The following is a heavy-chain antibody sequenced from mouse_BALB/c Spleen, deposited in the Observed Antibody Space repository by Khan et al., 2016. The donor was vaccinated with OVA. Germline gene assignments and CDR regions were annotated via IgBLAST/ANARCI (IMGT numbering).Heavy chain of an antibody. CDR2: INPTSGYT. Sequence: QVQLKESGAELAKPGASVKMSCKASGYTFTSYWMHWIKQRPGQGLEWIGYINPTSGYTDYNQKFKDKATLTAAKSSSTAYMQLNSLTSDDSAVYYCARDRIDYWGQGTTLTVSS. CDR3: ARDRIDY. J-gene: IGHJ2*01. V-gene: IGHV1-7*01. CDR1: GYTFTSYW.